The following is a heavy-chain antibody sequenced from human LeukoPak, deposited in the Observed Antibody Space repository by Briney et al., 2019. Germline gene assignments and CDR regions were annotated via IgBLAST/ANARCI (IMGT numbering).Heavy chain of an antibody. D-gene: IGHD3-10*01. J-gene: IGHJ5*02. CDR1: GGTISSYY. CDR2: IYYSGST. Sequence: SETLTLTCTVSGGTISSYYWSWIRQPPGKGLEWIGYIYYSGSTNYNPSLKSRVSISVDTSKNQFSLKLSSVTAADTAVYYCERDTMVRGVINANWFDPWGQGTLVTVSS. V-gene: IGHV4-59*01. CDR3: ERDTMVRGVINANWFDP.